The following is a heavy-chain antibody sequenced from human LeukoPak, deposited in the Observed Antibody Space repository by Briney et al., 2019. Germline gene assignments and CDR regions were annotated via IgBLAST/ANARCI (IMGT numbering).Heavy chain of an antibody. CDR1: GYTFTGYY. Sequence: GASVKVSCKASGYTFTGYYMHWVRQAPGQGLEWMGWINPNSGGTNYAQKFQGRVTMTRDTSISTAYMELSRLRSDDTAVYYCARDKEVNYYGSGSYVDYWGQGTLVTVSS. V-gene: IGHV1-2*02. J-gene: IGHJ4*02. CDR2: INPNSGGT. CDR3: ARDKEVNYYGSGSYVDY. D-gene: IGHD3-10*01.